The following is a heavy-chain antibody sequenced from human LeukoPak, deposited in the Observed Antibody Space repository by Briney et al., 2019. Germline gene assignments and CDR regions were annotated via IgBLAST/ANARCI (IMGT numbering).Heavy chain of an antibody. CDR3: ARDPALYGDYVPYGMDV. J-gene: IGHJ6*02. CDR1: GFIFSNYG. V-gene: IGHV3-30*03. Sequence: PGRSLRLSCAASGFIFSNYGRHWVRQAPGKGLEWVAVISYDGSNKYYADSVKGRFTISRDNSKNTLYLQMNSLRAEDTAVYYCARDPALYGDYVPYGMDVWGQGTTVTVSS. D-gene: IGHD4-17*01. CDR2: ISYDGSNK.